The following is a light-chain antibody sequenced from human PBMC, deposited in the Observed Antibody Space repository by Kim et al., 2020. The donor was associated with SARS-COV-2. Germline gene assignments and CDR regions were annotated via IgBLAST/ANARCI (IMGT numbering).Light chain of an antibody. J-gene: IGLJ2*01. CDR1: KLGDKY. CDR3: QAWDSSTGVV. V-gene: IGLV3-1*01. CDR2: QDS. Sequence: VSAGKTASIPCSGDKLGDKYACWYQQQPGQSPVLVIYQDSKRPSGIPERFSGSNSGNTATLTISGTQAMDEADYYCQAWDSSTGVVFGGGTQLTVL.